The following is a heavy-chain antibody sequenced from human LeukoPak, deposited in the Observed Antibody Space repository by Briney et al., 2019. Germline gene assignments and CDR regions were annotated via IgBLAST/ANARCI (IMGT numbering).Heavy chain of an antibody. Sequence: GGSLRLSCAASGFTFSRYSMNWVRQAPGKGLEWVSGISGSGGSTYYADSVKGRFTISRDNSKNTLYLQMNSLRAEDTAVYYCAKAAWMSFDYWGQGTLVTVSS. CDR1: GFTFSRYS. V-gene: IGHV3-23*01. CDR2: ISGSGGST. D-gene: IGHD5-12*01. CDR3: AKAAWMSFDY. J-gene: IGHJ4*02.